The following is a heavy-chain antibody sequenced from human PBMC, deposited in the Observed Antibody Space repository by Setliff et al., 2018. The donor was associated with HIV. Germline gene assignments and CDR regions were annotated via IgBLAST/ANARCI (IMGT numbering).Heavy chain of an antibody. Sequence: ASVKVSCKASGYSFTSYGVSWVRQAPGQGLEWMGWISAYNANTNYAQKFQGRVTMTRDTSISTAYMELSRLRSDDTAVYYCARDGYGYDYWGQGTLVTVSS. CDR1: GYSFTSYG. V-gene: IGHV1-18*01. CDR2: ISAYNANT. CDR3: ARDGYGYDY. J-gene: IGHJ4*02. D-gene: IGHD5-18*01.